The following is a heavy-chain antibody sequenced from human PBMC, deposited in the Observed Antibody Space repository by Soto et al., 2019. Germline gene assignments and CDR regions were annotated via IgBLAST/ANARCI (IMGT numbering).Heavy chain of an antibody. V-gene: IGHV4-59*01. CDR2: IYYSGST. J-gene: IGHJ4*02. D-gene: IGHD2-15*01. Sequence: QVQLQESGPGLVKPSETLSLTCTVSGGSISSYYWSWIRQPPGKGLEWIGYIYYSGSTNYNPSLKSRVTISVDTSKNQFSLKLSSVTAADTAVYYCARGATVVTEIDYWGQGTLVTVSS. CDR1: GGSISSYY. CDR3: ARGATVVTEIDY.